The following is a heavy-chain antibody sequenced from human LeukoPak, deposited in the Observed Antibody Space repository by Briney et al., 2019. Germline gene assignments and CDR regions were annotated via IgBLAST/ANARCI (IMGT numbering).Heavy chain of an antibody. Sequence: SETLSLTCAVSGGSISSSDFRSWVRQPPGKGLEWIGEIYHSGSTNYNPSLKSRVTISLDKSKNQFSLKLSSVTAADTAVYYCARAGSGSYQNYYYYYMDVWGKGTTVTISS. V-gene: IGHV4-4*02. D-gene: IGHD3-10*01. J-gene: IGHJ6*03. CDR3: ARAGSGSYQNYYYYYMDV. CDR2: IYHSGST. CDR1: GGSISSSDF.